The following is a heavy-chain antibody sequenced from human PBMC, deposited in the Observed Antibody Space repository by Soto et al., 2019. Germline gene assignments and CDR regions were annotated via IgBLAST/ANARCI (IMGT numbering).Heavy chain of an antibody. J-gene: IGHJ4*02. CDR3: ARGRFWELLWVFDY. Sequence: QVQLVESGGGVVQPGRSLRLSCAASGFTFSSYGMHWVRRAPGKGLEWVAVIWYDGSNKYYADSVKGRFTISRDNSKNTLYLQMNSLRAEDTAVYYCARGRFWELLWVFDYWGQGTLVTVSS. CDR1: GFTFSSYG. CDR2: IWYDGSNK. D-gene: IGHD3-10*01. V-gene: IGHV3-33*01.